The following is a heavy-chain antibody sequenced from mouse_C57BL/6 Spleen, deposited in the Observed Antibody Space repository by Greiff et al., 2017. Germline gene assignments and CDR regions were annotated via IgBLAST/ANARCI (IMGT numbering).Heavy chain of an antibody. D-gene: IGHD2-3*01. CDR3: ARADGYLYAMDY. J-gene: IGHJ4*01. V-gene: IGHV2-6*03. Sequence: QVQLQESGPGLVAPSQRLSITCTVSGFSLTSYGVHWVRQPPGKGLEWLVVIWSDGSTTYNSALNSRLSISKDNSKSQVFLKMNSLETDDTAMYYCARADGYLYAMDYWGQGTSVTVSS. CDR2: IWSDGST. CDR1: GFSLTSYG.